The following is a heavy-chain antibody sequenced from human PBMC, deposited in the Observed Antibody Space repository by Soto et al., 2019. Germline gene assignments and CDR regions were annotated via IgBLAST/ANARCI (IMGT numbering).Heavy chain of an antibody. Sequence: GGSLRLSCAASGFTFSSYSMNWVRQAPGKGLEWVSYISSSSSTIYYADSVKGRFAISRDNAKNSLYLQMNSLRAEDTALYYCARHPERIAQIGWFDPWGQGTLVTVSS. CDR3: ARHPERIAQIGWFDP. J-gene: IGHJ5*02. D-gene: IGHD6-13*01. CDR2: ISSSSSTI. V-gene: IGHV3-48*01. CDR1: GFTFSSYS.